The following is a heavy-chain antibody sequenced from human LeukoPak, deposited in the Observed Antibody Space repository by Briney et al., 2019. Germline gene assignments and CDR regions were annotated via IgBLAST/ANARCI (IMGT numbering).Heavy chain of an antibody. V-gene: IGHV3-48*01. Sequence: GGSLRLSCAASGFTLSSYSMHWVRQAPGKGLEWVSYISDSSTTIYYADSVKGRFTISRDNAKNSLYLQMNSLRAEDTAVYYCARDRGGAYDFWSGYYTGYFDYWGQGTLVPVSS. CDR3: ARDRGGAYDFWSGYYTGYFDY. CDR1: GFTLSSYS. D-gene: IGHD3-3*01. J-gene: IGHJ4*02. CDR2: ISDSSTTI.